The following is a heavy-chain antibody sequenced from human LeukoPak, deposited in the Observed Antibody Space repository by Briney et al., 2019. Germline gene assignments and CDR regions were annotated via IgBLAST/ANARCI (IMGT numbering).Heavy chain of an antibody. V-gene: IGHV3-11*01. Sequence: GGSLRLSCAASGFTFSDEYMSWIRKAPGKGLEWISCVSNSGSTIYYADSVKGRFTISRDNVKNSLYLQMNSLRVEDTAVYYCARDGAYSASNIWGQGTMVAVSS. J-gene: IGHJ3*02. D-gene: IGHD6-13*01. CDR2: VSNSGSTI. CDR1: GFTFSDEY. CDR3: ARDGAYSASNI.